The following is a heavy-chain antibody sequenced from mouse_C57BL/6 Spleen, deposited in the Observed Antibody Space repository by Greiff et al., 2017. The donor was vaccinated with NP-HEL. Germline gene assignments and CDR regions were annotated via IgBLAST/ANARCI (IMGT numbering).Heavy chain of an antibody. V-gene: IGHV1-64*01. J-gene: IGHJ2*01. Sequence: QVQLQQPGAELVKPGASVKLSCKASGYTFTSYWMHWVKQRPGQGLEWIGMIHPNSGSTNYNEKFKSKATLTVDKSSSTAYMQLSSLTSEDSAVYYCAREYYGSCSFDYWGQGTTLTVSS. CDR2: IHPNSGST. CDR3: AREYYGSCSFDY. CDR1: GYTFTSYW. D-gene: IGHD1-1*01.